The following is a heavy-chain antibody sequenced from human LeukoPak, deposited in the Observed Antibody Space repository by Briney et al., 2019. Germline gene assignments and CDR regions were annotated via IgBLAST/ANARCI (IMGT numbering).Heavy chain of an antibody. J-gene: IGHJ4*02. CDR3: ARVFYYDSSGPFDY. CDR2: INPNSGGT. V-gene: IGHV1-2*02. CDR1: GYTFTGYY. D-gene: IGHD3-22*01. Sequence: APVKVSCKASGYTFTGYYMHWVRQAPGQGLEWMGWINPNSGGTNYAQKFQGRVTMTRDTSISTAYMELSRLRSDDTAVYYCARVFYYDSSGPFDYWGQGTLVTVSS.